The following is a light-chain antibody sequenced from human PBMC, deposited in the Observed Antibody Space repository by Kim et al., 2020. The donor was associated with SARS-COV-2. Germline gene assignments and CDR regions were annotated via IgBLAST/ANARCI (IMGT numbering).Light chain of an antibody. CDR3: QQYNSDSKT. V-gene: IGKV1-5*01. J-gene: IGKJ1*01. CDR2: DAS. CDR1: QSISSW. Sequence: ASVGDRVTITCRASQSISSWLTWYQQRPGKAPQLLIYDASSLESGVASRFSGSGSGTEFTLTISSLQPDDFATYYCQQYNSDSKTFGQGTKVDIK.